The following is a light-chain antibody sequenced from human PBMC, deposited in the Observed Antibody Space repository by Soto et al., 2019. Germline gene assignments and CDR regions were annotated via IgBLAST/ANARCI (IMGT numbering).Light chain of an antibody. CDR2: DVS. V-gene: IGLV2-14*01. J-gene: IGLJ2*01. CDR1: SSDVGAYDY. Sequence: VLTQPASVSGSPGQSITISCTGTSSDVGAYDYVSWYQQHPGKAPKLMIFDVSNRPSGVSNRFSGSKSGNTASLTISGLQAEDEADYYCSSFATSTTLFGGGTQLTVL. CDR3: SSFATSTTL.